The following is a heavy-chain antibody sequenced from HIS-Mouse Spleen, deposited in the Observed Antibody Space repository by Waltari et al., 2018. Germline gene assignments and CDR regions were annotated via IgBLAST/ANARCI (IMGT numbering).Heavy chain of an antibody. CDR1: GFTFSSNY. D-gene: IGHD1-26*01. V-gene: IGHV3-66*01. Sequence: EVQLVESGGGLVQPGGSLRLSCAASGFTFSSNYMSWVRQAPGKGLEWVSVIYSCGSTYYADSVKGRFTISRDNSKNTLYLQMNSLRAEDTAVYYCARFTPVSGSFDYWGQGTLVTVSS. J-gene: IGHJ4*02. CDR3: ARFTPVSGSFDY. CDR2: IYSCGST.